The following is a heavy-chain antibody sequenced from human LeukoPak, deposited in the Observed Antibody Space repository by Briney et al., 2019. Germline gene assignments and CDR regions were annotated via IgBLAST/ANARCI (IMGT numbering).Heavy chain of an antibody. CDR2: IIPIFGTA. V-gene: IGHV1-69*05. Sequence: SVKVSCKASGYTFTSYDINWVRQATGQGLEWMGRIIPIFGTANYAQKFQGRVTITTDESTSTAYMELSSLRSEDTAVYYCARDADSSGYYYSNYFDYWGQGTLVTVSS. D-gene: IGHD3-22*01. CDR1: GYTFTSYD. J-gene: IGHJ4*02. CDR3: ARDADSSGYYYSNYFDY.